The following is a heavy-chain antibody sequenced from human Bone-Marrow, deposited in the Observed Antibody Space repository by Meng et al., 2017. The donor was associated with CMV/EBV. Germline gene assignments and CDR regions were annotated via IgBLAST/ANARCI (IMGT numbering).Heavy chain of an antibody. J-gene: IGHJ5*02. CDR3: ARGGEGPPRAYNLFDP. CDR1: GYSFGSYT. Sequence: ASVKVSCKASGYSFGSYTITWVRQAPGQGLEWMGWISAYNGNTKFAQNFQGRVTVTTDTSTSTAYMELRSLRSDDTAVYYCARGGEGPPRAYNLFDPWGQGTLVTVSS. CDR2: ISAYNGNT. D-gene: IGHD7-27*01. V-gene: IGHV1-18*01.